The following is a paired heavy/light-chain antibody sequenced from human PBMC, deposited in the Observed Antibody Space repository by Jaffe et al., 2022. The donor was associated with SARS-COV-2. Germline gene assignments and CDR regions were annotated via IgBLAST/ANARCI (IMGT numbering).Light chain of an antibody. CDR3: SSYTRSSTYV. Sequence: QSALTQPASESGSPGQSITISCFGTSSDIGAYNSVSWYQHHPGKAPKVIIFDVSDRPSGVSSRFSGFKSGNAASLTISGLQAEDEAEYYCSSYTRSSTYVFGTGTKVTVL. CDR2: DVS. J-gene: IGLJ1*01. CDR1: SSDIGAYNS. V-gene: IGLV2-14*03.
Heavy chain of an antibody. CDR1: GYTFTSNY. J-gene: IGHJ4*02. D-gene: IGHD3-10*01. CDR2: INPSGGSS. CDR3: ARGARLNMVRGVITGYYFDN. Sequence: QVQLLQSGADVKEPGASVRLSCRASGYTFTSNYMHWVRQAPGQGLEWMGIINPSGGSSTSAQKFQGRISMTRDASAETIYMELSSLRSEDTAVYYCARGARLNMVRGVITGYYFDNWGQGTLVAVSS. V-gene: IGHV1-46*01.